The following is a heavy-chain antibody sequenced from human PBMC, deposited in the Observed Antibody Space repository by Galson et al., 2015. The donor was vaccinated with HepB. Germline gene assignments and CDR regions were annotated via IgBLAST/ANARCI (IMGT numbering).Heavy chain of an antibody. CDR1: GDSVSSTSAA. CDR3: ARDTSSGWYWFDP. Sequence: CAISGDSVSSTSAAWNWIRQSPRRGLEWLGRTSYRSRWINDYAASVKGRITIHPDTSKNQFSLQLKTVTPEDTAVYYCARDTSSGWYWFDPWGQGTPVTVSA. D-gene: IGHD6-19*01. CDR2: TSYRSRWIN. J-gene: IGHJ5*02. V-gene: IGHV6-1*01.